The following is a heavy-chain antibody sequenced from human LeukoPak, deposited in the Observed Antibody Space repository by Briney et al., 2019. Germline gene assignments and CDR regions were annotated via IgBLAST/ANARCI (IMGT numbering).Heavy chain of an antibody. D-gene: IGHD2-2*02. CDR3: ARDYTFDY. V-gene: IGHV3-48*02. CDR2: ISASSGTI. CDR1: GFTFSSQS. J-gene: IGHJ4*02. Sequence: PGGSLRLSCAASGFTFSSQSMSWVRQAPGKGLEWVSYISASSGTIYYADSVEGRFTIARDNAKNSLYLQMNSLRDEDTAVYYCARDYTFDYWGQGTLVTVSS.